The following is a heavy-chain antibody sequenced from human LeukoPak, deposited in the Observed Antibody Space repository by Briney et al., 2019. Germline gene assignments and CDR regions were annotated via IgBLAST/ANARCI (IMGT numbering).Heavy chain of an antibody. CDR2: INPSSGGT. D-gene: IGHD3-22*01. CDR3: ARDLRNYDSSGEFDP. Sequence: EASVKVSCKASGYTFTGYYMHWVRQAPGQGLEWMGRINPSSGGTNYAQKFQGRVTMTRDTSISTAYMELSRLRSEDTAVYYCARDLRNYDSSGEFDPWGQGTLVTVSS. V-gene: IGHV1-2*06. CDR1: GYTFTGYY. J-gene: IGHJ5*02.